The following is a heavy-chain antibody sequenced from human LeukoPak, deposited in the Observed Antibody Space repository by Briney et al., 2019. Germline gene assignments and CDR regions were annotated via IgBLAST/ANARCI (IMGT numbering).Heavy chain of an antibody. CDR3: ARDRPYGGVMDWLFDP. CDR2: IKQDGSEK. D-gene: IGHD3-16*01. V-gene: IGHV3-7*05. J-gene: IGHJ5*02. Sequence: GGSLRLSCAASGFTFSYWMSWVRQAPGKGLEWVANIKQDGSEKYYVDSVKGRFTISRDNAKNSLYLQMNSLRAEDTAVYYCARDRPYGGVMDWLFDPWGQGTLVTVSS. CDR1: GFTFSYW.